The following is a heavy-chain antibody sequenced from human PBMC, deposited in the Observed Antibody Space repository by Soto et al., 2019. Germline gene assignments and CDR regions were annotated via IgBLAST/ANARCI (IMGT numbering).Heavy chain of an antibody. J-gene: IGHJ3*01. Sequence: QVQLQESGPGLVKPSGTLSLTCAVSGGSISSSHWWTWVRQSPGKGLDYIGEISHSGTSNSNPSLKSRVTLSVDKSKNHFSLTLTSVPAADTAVYYCARVVLTITRGAFDAWGQGTLVIVSS. CDR1: GGSISSSHW. CDR3: ARVVLTITRGAFDA. D-gene: IGHD3-9*01. V-gene: IGHV4-4*02. CDR2: ISHSGTS.